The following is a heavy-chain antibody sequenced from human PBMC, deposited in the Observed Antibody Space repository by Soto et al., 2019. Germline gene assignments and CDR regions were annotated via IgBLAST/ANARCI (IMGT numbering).Heavy chain of an antibody. CDR2: IIPIFGTA. Sequence: GASMKVSCKASGGTFSSYAISWVRQAPGQGLEWMGGIIPIFGTANYAQKFQGRVTITADESTSTAYMELSSLRSEDTAVYYCARAYDYGGNPEKTSYFDYWGQGTLVTVSS. CDR1: GGTFSSYA. J-gene: IGHJ4*02. CDR3: ARAYDYGGNPEKTSYFDY. D-gene: IGHD4-17*01. V-gene: IGHV1-69*13.